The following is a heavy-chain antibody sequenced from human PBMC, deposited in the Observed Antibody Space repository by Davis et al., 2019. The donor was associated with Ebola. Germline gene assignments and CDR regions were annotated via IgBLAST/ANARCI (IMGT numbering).Heavy chain of an antibody. CDR3: ARTCCTDVVVPAAGGWFDP. D-gene: IGHD2-2*01. Sequence: ASVKVSCKASGYTFTSYYMHWVRQAPGQGLEWMGIINPSGGSTSYAQKFQGRVTMTRDTSTSTVYMELSSLRSEDTAVYYCARTCCTDVVVPAAGGWFDPWGQGTLVTVSS. V-gene: IGHV1-46*01. CDR1: GYTFTSYY. J-gene: IGHJ5*02. CDR2: INPSGGST.